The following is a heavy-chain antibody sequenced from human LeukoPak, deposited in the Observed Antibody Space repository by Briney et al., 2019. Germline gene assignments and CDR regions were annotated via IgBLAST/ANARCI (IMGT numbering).Heavy chain of an antibody. Sequence: SETLSLTCAVYGGSFSGYYWSWIRQPPGKGLEWIGEINHSGSTNYNPSLKSRVTISVDTSKNQFSLKLSSVTAAVTAVYYCARGRGPLLDYWGQGTLVTVSS. CDR1: GGSFSGYY. CDR3: ARGRGPLLDY. J-gene: IGHJ4*02. D-gene: IGHD3-10*01. CDR2: INHSGST. V-gene: IGHV4-34*01.